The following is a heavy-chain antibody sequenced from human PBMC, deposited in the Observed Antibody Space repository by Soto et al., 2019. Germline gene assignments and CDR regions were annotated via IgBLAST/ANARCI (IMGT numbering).Heavy chain of an antibody. CDR2: INPNSGGT. Sequence: ASVKVSCKASGYTFTGYYMHWVRQAPGQGLGWMGWINPNSGGTNYAQKFQGRVTMTRDTSISTAYMELSRLRSDDTAVYYCARVDIVATIIDYWGQGTLVTVSS. CDR1: GYTFTGYY. V-gene: IGHV1-2*02. J-gene: IGHJ4*02. D-gene: IGHD5-12*01. CDR3: ARVDIVATIIDY.